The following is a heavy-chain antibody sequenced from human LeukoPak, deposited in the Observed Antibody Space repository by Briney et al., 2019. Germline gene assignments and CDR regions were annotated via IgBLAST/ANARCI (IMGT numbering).Heavy chain of an antibody. CDR1: GFTFSSYS. CDR2: ISSSSSYI. CDR3: AREMYYYDSSGYGFDY. V-gene: IGHV3-21*01. J-gene: IGHJ4*02. Sequence: GSLRLSCAGSGFTFSSYSMNWVRQAPGKGLEWVSSISSSSSYIYYADSVKGRFTISRDNAKNSLYLQMNSLRAEDTAVYYCAREMYYYDSSGYGFDYWGQGTLVTVSS. D-gene: IGHD3-22*01.